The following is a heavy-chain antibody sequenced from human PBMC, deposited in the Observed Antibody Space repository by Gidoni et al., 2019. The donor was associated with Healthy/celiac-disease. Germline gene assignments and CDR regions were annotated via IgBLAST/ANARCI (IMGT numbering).Heavy chain of an antibody. CDR3: ARDSRVAVAGTPRGYYYYGMDV. D-gene: IGHD6-19*01. CDR2: IWYDGSNK. Sequence: QVQLVESGGGVVQPGRSLRLSCAASGFTFSSYGMHWVRQAPGKGLEWVAVIWYDGSNKYYADSVKGRFTISRDNSKNTLYLQMNSLRAEDTAVYYCARDSRVAVAGTPRGYYYYGMDVWGQGTTVTVSS. J-gene: IGHJ6*02. CDR1: GFTFSSYG. V-gene: IGHV3-33*01.